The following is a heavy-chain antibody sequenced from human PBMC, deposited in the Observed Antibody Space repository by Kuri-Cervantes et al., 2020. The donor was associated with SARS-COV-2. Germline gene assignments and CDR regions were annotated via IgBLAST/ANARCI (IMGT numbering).Heavy chain of an antibody. Sequence: LRLSCTVSGGSISSGSYYWSWIRQPAGKGLEWIGYIYTSGSTNYNPSLKSRVTISVDTSKNQFSLKLSSVTAADTAVYYCARGGGAAAGTGDYWGQGTLVTVSS. V-gene: IGHV4-61*09. CDR3: ARGGGAAAGTGDY. J-gene: IGHJ4*02. CDR2: IYTSGST. CDR1: GGSISSGSYY. D-gene: IGHD6-13*01.